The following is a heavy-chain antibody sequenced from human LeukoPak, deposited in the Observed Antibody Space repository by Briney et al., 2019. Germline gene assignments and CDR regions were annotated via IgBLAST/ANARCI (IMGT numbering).Heavy chain of an antibody. CDR3: ATSARTYIGSSLDY. J-gene: IGHJ4*02. CDR1: GFTFSNYW. CDR2: IKQDGSKK. D-gene: IGHD2-15*01. V-gene: IGHV3-7*01. Sequence: SGGSLRPSCTAFGFTFSNYWMHWVRQAPGKGLEWVATIKQDGSKKYYVDSVKGRFTISRDNAKNTLYLQMNSLRAEDTALYYCATSARTYIGSSLDYWGQGTLVTVSS.